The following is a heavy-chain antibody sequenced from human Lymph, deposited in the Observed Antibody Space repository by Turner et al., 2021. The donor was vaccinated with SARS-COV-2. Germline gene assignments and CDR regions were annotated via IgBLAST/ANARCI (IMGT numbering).Heavy chain of an antibody. V-gene: IGHV4-39*01. J-gene: IGHJ4*02. CDR3: AGAQFIIVLMMYASGYFDN. Sequence: LHLQESCPGLVKPSETLSLTWTFSGGPIRSSSYYWGWIRQPPGKGLEGLGRVYCSGSTYYSPSTKSGVTITVDTSKNKFSLKLSSVTDADTAVYYCAGAQFIIVLMMYASGYFDNWGQGTLVTVSS. CDR1: GGPIRSSSYY. D-gene: IGHD2-8*01. CDR2: VYCSGST.